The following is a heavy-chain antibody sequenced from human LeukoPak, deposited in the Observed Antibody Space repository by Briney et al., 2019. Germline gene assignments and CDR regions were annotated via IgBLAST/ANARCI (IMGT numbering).Heavy chain of an antibody. V-gene: IGHV3-30*04. J-gene: IGHJ4*02. CDR3: ARSVYGSGSYPFDY. D-gene: IGHD3-10*01. CDR1: GFTFSSYA. CDR2: ISYDGSNK. Sequence: GGSLRLSCAASGFTFSSYAVHWVRQAPGKGLEWVAVISYDGSNKYYADSVKGRFTISRDNSKNTLYLQMNSLRAEDTAVYYCARSVYGSGSYPFDYWGQGTLVTVFS.